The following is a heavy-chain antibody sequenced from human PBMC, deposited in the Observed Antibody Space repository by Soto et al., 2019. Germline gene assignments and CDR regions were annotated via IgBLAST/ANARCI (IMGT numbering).Heavy chain of an antibody. Sequence: QVQLVQSGAEVKKPGSSVKGSCKASGGTFSIYAISWVRQAPGQGLEWMGGIIPIFGTANYAQKFQGRVTITADESTSTAYMELSSLRSEDTAVYYCASAGRLLDGMDVWGQGTTVTVSS. V-gene: IGHV1-69*01. CDR1: GGTFSIYA. J-gene: IGHJ6*02. CDR3: ASAGRLLDGMDV. D-gene: IGHD1-26*01. CDR2: IIPIFGTA.